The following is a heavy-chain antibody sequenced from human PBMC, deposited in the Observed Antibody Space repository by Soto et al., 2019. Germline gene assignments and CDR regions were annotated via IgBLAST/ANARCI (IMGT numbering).Heavy chain of an antibody. CDR1: GDSVSAHSAA. J-gene: IGHJ4*02. D-gene: IGHD2-21*02. CDR2: TYYRSKWNY. V-gene: IGHV6-1*01. Sequence: SQTLSLTCAISGDSVSAHSAAWNWIRQSPSRGLEWLGRTYYRSKWNYDYAESVKSRMTITPDTSNNHSSLQLNSVTPEDTAVYYCAADPYCSGDCYFDYWGQGTMVTV. CDR3: AADPYCSGDCYFDY.